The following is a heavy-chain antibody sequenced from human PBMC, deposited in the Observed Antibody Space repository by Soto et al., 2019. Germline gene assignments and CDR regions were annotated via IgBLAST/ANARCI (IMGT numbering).Heavy chain of an antibody. D-gene: IGHD7-27*01. CDR2: IYYSGST. CDR1: WGAISRYY. Sequence: SETLSLTGPVCWGAISRYYWSWIRQPPGKGLEWIWYIYYSGSTNYNPSLKSRVTISVDTSKNQFSLKLSSVTAADTAVYYCARRWGRTVDYWGQGTLVTVS. CDR3: ARRWGRTVDY. V-gene: IGHV4-59*08. J-gene: IGHJ4*02.